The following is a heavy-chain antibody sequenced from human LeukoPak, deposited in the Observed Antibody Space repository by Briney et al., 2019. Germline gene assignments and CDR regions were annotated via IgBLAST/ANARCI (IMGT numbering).Heavy chain of an antibody. J-gene: IGHJ4*02. CDR3: ARVDMYYYDSSGYYPDY. CDR2: IKQDGSEK. Sequence: GSLRLSCAASGFTFSSYWMSWVRQAPGKGLEWVANIKQDGSEKYYVDSVKGRLTISRDNAKNSLYLQMNSLRAEDTAVYYCARVDMYYYDSSGYYPDYWGQGTLVTVSS. CDR1: GFTFSSYW. D-gene: IGHD3-22*01. V-gene: IGHV3-7*03.